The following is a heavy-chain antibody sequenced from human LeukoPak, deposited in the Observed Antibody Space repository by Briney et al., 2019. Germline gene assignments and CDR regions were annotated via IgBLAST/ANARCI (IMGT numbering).Heavy chain of an antibody. J-gene: IGHJ4*02. CDR1: GFTFSSYA. Sequence: GGSLRLSCAASGFTFSSYALSWVRQAPGKGLEWVSVISGSGGSRKYADSVKGRFTISRDNSKNTLDLQMSSLRVEDTAVYYCAKEVDSSGYYSECWGQGTLVTVSS. CDR2: ISGSGGSR. CDR3: AKEVDSSGYYSEC. V-gene: IGHV3-23*01. D-gene: IGHD3-22*01.